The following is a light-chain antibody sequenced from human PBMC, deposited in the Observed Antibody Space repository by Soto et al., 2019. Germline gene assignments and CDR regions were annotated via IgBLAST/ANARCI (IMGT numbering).Light chain of an antibody. V-gene: IGLV2-14*01. CDR1: SSDVGGYNY. CDR3: SSYTSGSTWV. Sequence: SALTQPASVSGSPGQSITISCTGTSSDVGGYNYVSWYQQHPGKAPKLMIYEVSNRPSGVSNRLSGSKSGNTASLTISGLQAEDEADYYCSSYTSGSTWVFGGGTKLTVL. J-gene: IGLJ3*02. CDR2: EVS.